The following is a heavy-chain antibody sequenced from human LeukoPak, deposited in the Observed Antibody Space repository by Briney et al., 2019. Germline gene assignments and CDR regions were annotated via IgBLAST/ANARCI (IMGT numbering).Heavy chain of an antibody. CDR2: IIPLLAIA. V-gene: IGHV1-69*04. CDR1: GGTFNNSP. J-gene: IGHJ4*02. Sequence: SVKVSCKASGGTFNNSPITWVRQAPGQGLEWVGRIIPLLAIANYAPKFQSRVTITADKSTTTAYMEVNSLRSEDTAVYYCATENGHVTMVTNFDYWGQGTLVTVSS. D-gene: IGHD4-17*01. CDR3: ATENGHVTMVTNFDY.